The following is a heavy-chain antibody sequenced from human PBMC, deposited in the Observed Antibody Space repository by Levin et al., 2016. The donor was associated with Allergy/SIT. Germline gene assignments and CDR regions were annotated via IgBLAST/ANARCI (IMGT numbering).Heavy chain of an antibody. CDR3: ARATQYSSGWYPPGVNFDY. J-gene: IGHJ4*02. CDR1: GGSISSSSYY. CDR2: IYYSGST. V-gene: IGHV4-31*03. Sequence: SETLSLTCTVSGGSISSSSYYWSWIRQHPGKGLEWIGYIYYSGSTYYNPSLKSRVTISVDTSKNQFSLKLSSVTAADTAVYYCARATQYSSGWYPPGVNFDYWGQGTLVTVSS. D-gene: IGHD6-19*01.